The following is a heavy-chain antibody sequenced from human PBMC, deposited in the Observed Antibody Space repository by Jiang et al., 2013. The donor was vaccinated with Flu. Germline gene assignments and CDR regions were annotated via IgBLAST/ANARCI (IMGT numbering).Heavy chain of an antibody. V-gene: IGHV3-23*01. J-gene: IGHJ4*02. CDR1: GFTFSSYA. CDR2: LVVVVVA. Sequence: AASGFTFSSYAMSWSARLQGRGWSGSQLLVVVVVAHTTQTPXRAGFTISRDNSKNTLYLQMNSLRAEDTAVYYCAKGGYGDHDSDYWGQGTLVTVSS. CDR3: AKGGYGDHDSDY. D-gene: IGHD4-17*01.